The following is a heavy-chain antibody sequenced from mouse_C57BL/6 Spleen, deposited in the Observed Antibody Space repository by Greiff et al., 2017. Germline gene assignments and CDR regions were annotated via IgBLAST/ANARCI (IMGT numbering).Heavy chain of an antibody. CDR3: ARQLGHFDV. CDR2: ISSGGSYT. D-gene: IGHD4-1*01. V-gene: IGHV5-6*01. J-gene: IGHJ1*03. Sequence: DVHLVESGGDLVKPGGSLKLSCAASGFTFSSYGMSWVRQTPDKRLEWVATISSGGSYTYYPDSVKGRFTISRDNAKNTLYLQMSSLKSEDTAMYYCARQLGHFDVWGTGTTVTVSS. CDR1: GFTFSSYG.